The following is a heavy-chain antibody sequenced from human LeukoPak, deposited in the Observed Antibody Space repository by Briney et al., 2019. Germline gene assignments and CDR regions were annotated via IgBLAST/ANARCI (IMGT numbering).Heavy chain of an antibody. CDR1: GGSLSTYY. D-gene: IGHD1-26*01. CDR2: IYYSGST. CDR3: ARNGGSYTFDI. Sequence: SETLSLTCTVSGGSLSTYYWSWIRQPPGKGLEWIGYIYYSGSTNYNPSLKSRVTISVDTSKNQFSLKLSSVTAADTAVYYCARNGGSYTFDIWGQGTMVTVSS. V-gene: IGHV4-59*01. J-gene: IGHJ3*02.